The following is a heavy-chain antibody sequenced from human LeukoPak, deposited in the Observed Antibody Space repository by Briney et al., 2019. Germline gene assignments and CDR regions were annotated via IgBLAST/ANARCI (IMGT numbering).Heavy chain of an antibody. V-gene: IGHV1-69*04. J-gene: IGHJ6*02. CDR1: GGTFSSYA. Sequence: SVKVSCKASGGTFSSYAISWIRQAPGQGLEWMGRIIPILDIANYAQKFQGRVTITADKSTSTAYMELSSLRSEDTAVYYCARDRYYYDSSGYYYYDMDVWGQGTTVTVSS. CDR3: ARDRYYYDSSGYYYYDMDV. D-gene: IGHD3-22*01. CDR2: IIPILDIA.